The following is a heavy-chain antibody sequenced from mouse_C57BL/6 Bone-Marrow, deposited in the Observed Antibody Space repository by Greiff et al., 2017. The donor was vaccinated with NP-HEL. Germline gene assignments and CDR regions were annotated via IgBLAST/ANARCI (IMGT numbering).Heavy chain of an antibody. Sequence: VQLQQSGAELVRPGASVKLSCKASGYTFTDYYINWVKQRPGQGLEWFARIYPGSGNTYYNEKFKGKATLTAAKSSSTAYKQLTRLTSDDSAVYFGGSNWDYFDYWGQGTTLTVSS. CDR3: GSNWDYFDY. CDR1: GYTFTDYY. J-gene: IGHJ2*01. CDR2: IYPGSGNT. D-gene: IGHD4-1*02. V-gene: IGHV1-76*01.